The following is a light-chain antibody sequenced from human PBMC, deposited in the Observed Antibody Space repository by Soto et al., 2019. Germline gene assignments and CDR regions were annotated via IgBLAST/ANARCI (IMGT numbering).Light chain of an antibody. CDR3: QQSYSSPYT. V-gene: IGKV1-39*01. Sequence: DIQMTQSPSSLSASVGDRVTITCRASQSISSYLNWYQRKPGQAPKLLIYAASSLQSGVPSRFSGSGSGTDFPLTISCLQPEDLAAYYCQQSYSSPYTFGRGTSLEIK. CDR1: QSISSY. CDR2: AAS. J-gene: IGKJ2*01.